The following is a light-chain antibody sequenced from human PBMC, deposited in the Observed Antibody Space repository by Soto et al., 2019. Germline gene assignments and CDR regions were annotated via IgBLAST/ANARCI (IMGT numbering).Light chain of an antibody. CDR2: GAT. CDR3: QLYGVSSPRIT. V-gene: IGKV3-20*01. J-gene: IGKJ5*01. CDR1: EPVSASY. Sequence: IVLTQSPGTLSLSPGEKATLSWGASEPVSASYVAWYQQKPGQAPRLLIYGATNRIIGIPDRFSGSVSGTDFTLTISRLEPEDFAVYYCQLYGVSSPRITFGQGTRLEIK.